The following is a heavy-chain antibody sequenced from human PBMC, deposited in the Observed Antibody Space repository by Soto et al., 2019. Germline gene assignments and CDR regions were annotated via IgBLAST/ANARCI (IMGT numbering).Heavy chain of an antibody. CDR3: ARYPYTHYYGMDV. CDR1: GFTFSSYW. V-gene: IGHV3-74*01. D-gene: IGHD3-16*01. J-gene: IGHJ6*02. CDR2: INSDGSST. Sequence: GGSLRLSCAASGFTFSSYWMHWVRQAPGKGLVWVSRINSDGSSTSYADSVKGRFTISRDNAKNTLYLQMNSLRAEDTAVYYCARYPYTHYYGMDVWGQGTAVTVSS.